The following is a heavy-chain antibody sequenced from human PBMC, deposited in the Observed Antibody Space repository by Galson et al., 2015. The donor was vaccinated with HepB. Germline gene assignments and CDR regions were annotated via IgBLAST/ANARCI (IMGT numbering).Heavy chain of an antibody. J-gene: IGHJ4*02. V-gene: IGHV3-74*01. CDR3: AKLIWASCLDH. D-gene: IGHD2-8*01. CDR2: IDSDGIHT. CDR1: GFTFSDSW. Sequence: SLRLSCAASGFTFSDSWMHWVRHAPGKGLVWVARIDSDGIHTNYADSVEGRFTISRDNSKSTLYLQMDSRKAEDAAVYYCAKLIWASCLDHWGQGILVTVSS.